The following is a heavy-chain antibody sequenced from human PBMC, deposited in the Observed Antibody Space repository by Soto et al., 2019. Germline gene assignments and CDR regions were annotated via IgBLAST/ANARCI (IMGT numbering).Heavy chain of an antibody. CDR3: AKDQGIAASHGID. CDR1: GFTFNNYG. D-gene: IGHD6-13*01. J-gene: IGHJ3*01. CDR2: ISNDGSDK. Sequence: GGSLRLSCAASGFTFNNYGMHWVRQAPGKGLEWVATISNDGSDKYYADSVKGRLTISRDKSKNTVYLQMNSLRAEETAVYYCAKDQGIAASHGIDWGQGTMVTVSS. V-gene: IGHV3-30*18.